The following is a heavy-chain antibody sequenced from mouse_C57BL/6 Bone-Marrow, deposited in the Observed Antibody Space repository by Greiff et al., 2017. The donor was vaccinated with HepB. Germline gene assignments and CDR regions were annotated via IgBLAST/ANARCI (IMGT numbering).Heavy chain of an antibody. CDR3: ARPHYYGRAWFAY. V-gene: IGHV1-69*01. J-gene: IGHJ3*01. D-gene: IGHD1-1*01. CDR2: IDPSDSYT. Sequence: VKLQQPGAELVMPGASVKLSCKASGYTFTSYWMHWVKQRPGQGLEWIGEIDPSDSYTNYNQKFKGKSTLTVDKSSSTAYMQLSSLTSEDSAVYYCARPHYYGRAWFAYWGQGTLVTVSA. CDR1: GYTFTSYW.